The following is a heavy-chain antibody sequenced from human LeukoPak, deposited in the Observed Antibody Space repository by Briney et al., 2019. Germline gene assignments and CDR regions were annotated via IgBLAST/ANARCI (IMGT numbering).Heavy chain of an antibody. Sequence: SETLSLTCTVSGGSISSYYWSWIRQPPGKGLEWIGYIYYSGSTNYNPSLKSRVTISVDTSKNQFSLKLSPVTAADTAVYYCARSHAITIFGVVSYMDVWGKGTTVTVSS. CDR1: GGSISSYY. J-gene: IGHJ6*03. CDR3: ARSHAITIFGVVSYMDV. V-gene: IGHV4-59*12. D-gene: IGHD3-3*01. CDR2: IYYSGST.